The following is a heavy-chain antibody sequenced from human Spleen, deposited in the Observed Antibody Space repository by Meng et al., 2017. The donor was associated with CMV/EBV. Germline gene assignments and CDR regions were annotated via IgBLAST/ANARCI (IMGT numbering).Heavy chain of an antibody. D-gene: IGHD3-10*01. CDR2: VHYTGST. CDR1: GFTFDDYT. V-gene: IGHV4-59*12. J-gene: IGHJ2*01. Sequence: ESLKISCAASGFTFDDYTMHWVRQAPGKGLEWVGAVHYTGSTHYNPSLSSRVTILIDTSKNQFSLKLNSLTAADTAVYYCERTQRGGQWYFDLWGRGTLVTVSS. CDR3: ERTQRGGQWYFDL.